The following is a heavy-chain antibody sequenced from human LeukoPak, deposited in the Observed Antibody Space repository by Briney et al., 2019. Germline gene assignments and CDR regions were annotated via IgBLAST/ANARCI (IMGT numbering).Heavy chain of an antibody. Sequence: PGGSLRLSCAASGFTFSSYSMNWVRQAPGKGLEWVSSISSSSSYIYYADSVKGRFTISRDNAKNSLYLQMNSLRAEDTAVYYCARGGTYGDYVPITYFDYWGQGTLVTVSS. J-gene: IGHJ4*02. CDR2: ISSSSSYI. D-gene: IGHD4-17*01. V-gene: IGHV3-21*01. CDR3: ARGGTYGDYVPITYFDY. CDR1: GFTFSSYS.